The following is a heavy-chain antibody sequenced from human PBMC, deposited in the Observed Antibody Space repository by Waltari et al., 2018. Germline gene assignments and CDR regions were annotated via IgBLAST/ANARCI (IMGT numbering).Heavy chain of an antibody. CDR1: GFTVSSSY. CDR3: ARDHGVSYLEGALDI. CDR2: MYRGGST. D-gene: IGHD1-26*01. V-gene: IGHV3-53*02. Sequence: EVQLVETGGGLIQPGGSLRLSCAASGFTVSSSYMTWVRQAPGKGLEGVSVMYRGGSTFYADPVKGRFTISRDDAKNTLYLQMSNLRAEDTAVYYCARDHGVSYLEGALDIWGQGTMVTVSS. J-gene: IGHJ3*02.